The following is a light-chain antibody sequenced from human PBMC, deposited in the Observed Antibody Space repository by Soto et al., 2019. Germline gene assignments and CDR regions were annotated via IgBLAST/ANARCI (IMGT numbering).Light chain of an antibody. Sequence: QPVLTQPPSASGTPGQRVTISCSGSSSNIGSNTVNWYQQLPGTAPKLLIYSNNQRPSGVPDRFSGSKSGTSASLAISGLQSEDEADYYCAAWDDSLVVFGGGTKVTVL. J-gene: IGLJ2*01. CDR1: SSNIGSNT. CDR3: AAWDDSLVV. V-gene: IGLV1-44*01. CDR2: SNN.